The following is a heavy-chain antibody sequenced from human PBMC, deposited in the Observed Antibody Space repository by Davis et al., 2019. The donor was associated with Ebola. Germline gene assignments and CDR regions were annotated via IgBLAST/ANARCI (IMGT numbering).Heavy chain of an antibody. CDR1: GFTFSDYY. CDR2: ISSSCCTI. CDR3: ARLPAVAYYGMDV. Sequence: GESLKISCAASGFTFSDYYMSWIRQAPGKGLEWVSYISSSCCTIYSADSVKGRFTISRDNAKNSLYLQMNSLRAEDTAVYYCARLPAVAYYGMDVWGKGTTVTVSS. V-gene: IGHV3-11*01. J-gene: IGHJ6*04. D-gene: IGHD6-19*01.